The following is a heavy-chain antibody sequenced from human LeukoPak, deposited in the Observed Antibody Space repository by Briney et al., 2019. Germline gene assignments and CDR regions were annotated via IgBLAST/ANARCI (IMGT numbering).Heavy chain of an antibody. CDR1: EFTFITYG. D-gene: IGHD1-1*01. CDR2: IRYDGSDK. V-gene: IGHV3-30*02. CDR3: AKDGVSGNWSPRDYFDY. Sequence: GGSLRLSCAASEFTFITYGMHWVRQAPGKGLEWVAFIRYDGSDKYYADSVKGRFTISRDNSKNTLYLQMNSLRAEDTAVYYCAKDGVSGNWSPRDYFDYWGQGTLVTVSS. J-gene: IGHJ4*02.